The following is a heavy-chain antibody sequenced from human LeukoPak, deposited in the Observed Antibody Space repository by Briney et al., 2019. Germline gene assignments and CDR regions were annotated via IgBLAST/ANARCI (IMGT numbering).Heavy chain of an antibody. V-gene: IGHV3-23*01. D-gene: IGHD3-10*01. CDR3: ARANYGSGYVFDY. Sequence: GGSLSLSCAASGFTFSSYAMSWVRQAPGKGLEWVSAISGSGGSTYYADSVKGRFTISRDNSKNTLYLQMNSLRAEDTAVYYCARANYGSGYVFDYWGQGTLVTVSS. CDR1: GFTFSSYA. J-gene: IGHJ4*02. CDR2: ISGSGGST.